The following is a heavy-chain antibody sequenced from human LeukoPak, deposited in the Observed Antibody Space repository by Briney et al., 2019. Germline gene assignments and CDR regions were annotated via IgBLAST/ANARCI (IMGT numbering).Heavy chain of an antibody. D-gene: IGHD6-19*01. V-gene: IGHV3-30*18. CDR1: GFTFSSYG. CDR2: ISYDGSNK. Sequence: PGGSLRLSCAASGFTFSSYGMHWVRQAPGKGLEWVAVISYDGSNKHYADSVKGRFTISRDNSKNTLYLQMNSLRAEDTAVYYCAKDGGPRGWPFDYWGQGTLVTVSS. CDR3: AKDGGPRGWPFDY. J-gene: IGHJ4*02.